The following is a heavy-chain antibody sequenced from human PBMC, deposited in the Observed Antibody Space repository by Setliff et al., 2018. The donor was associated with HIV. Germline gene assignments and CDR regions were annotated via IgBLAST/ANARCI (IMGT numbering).Heavy chain of an antibody. J-gene: IGHJ4*02. CDR1: GGPISSGSYY. V-gene: IGHV4-39*07. CDR2: IYHSGST. CDR3: ARVYDYVWGSYDPRNYYFDY. Sequence: PSETLSLTCTVSGGPISSGSYYWSWIRQPPGKGLEWIGSIYHSGSTYYNPSLKSRVTISVDTSKNQFSLKLTSVTAADTAVYYCARVYDYVWGSYDPRNYYFDYWGQGTLVTVSS. D-gene: IGHD3-16*01.